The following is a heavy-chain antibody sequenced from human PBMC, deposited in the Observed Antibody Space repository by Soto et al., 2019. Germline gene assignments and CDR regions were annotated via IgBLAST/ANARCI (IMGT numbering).Heavy chain of an antibody. CDR2: ISSSSSYI. J-gene: IGHJ4*02. CDR3: ARVLETTVSPFDY. CDR1: GFTFSSYS. D-gene: IGHD4-17*01. Sequence: PGGSLRLSCAASGFTFSSYSMNWVRQAPGKGLEWVSSISSSSSYIYYADSVKGRFTISRDNAKNSLYLQMNSLRAEDTAVYYCARVLETTVSPFDYWGQGTLVTVSS. V-gene: IGHV3-21*01.